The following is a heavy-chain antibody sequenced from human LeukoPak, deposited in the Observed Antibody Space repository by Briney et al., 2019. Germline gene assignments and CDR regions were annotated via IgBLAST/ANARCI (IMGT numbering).Heavy chain of an antibody. J-gene: IGHJ5*02. CDR2: IYYSGST. CDR1: GGSISSGGYY. V-gene: IGHV4-61*08. CDR3: ARLYNHNWFDP. Sequence: SQTLSLTCTVSGGSISSGGYYWSWIRQPPGKGLEWIGYIYYSGSTNYNPSLKSRVTISVDTSKNQFSLKLSSVTAADTAMYYCARLYNHNWFDPWGQGTLVTVSS. D-gene: IGHD3-16*02.